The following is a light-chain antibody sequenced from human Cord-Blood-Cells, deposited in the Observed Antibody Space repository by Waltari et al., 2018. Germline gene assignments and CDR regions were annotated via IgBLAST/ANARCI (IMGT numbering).Light chain of an antibody. Sequence: SYELTQPPSVSVSPGQTASITCSGDKLGDKYACWYQQKPGQSPVLVIYQDSKRPSGIPERFSGSKSGNTASLTISGLQAEDEADYYCSSYTSSRVFGTGTKVTVL. CDR3: SSYTSSRV. CDR2: QDS. J-gene: IGLJ1*01. V-gene: IGLV3-1*01. CDR1: KLGDKY.